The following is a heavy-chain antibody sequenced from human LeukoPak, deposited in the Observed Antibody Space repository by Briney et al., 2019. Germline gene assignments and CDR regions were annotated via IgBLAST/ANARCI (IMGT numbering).Heavy chain of an antibody. J-gene: IGHJ4*02. CDR2: IYYSGST. Sequence: SETLSLTCTVSGGSISSYYWSWIRQPPGKGLEWIGYIYYSGSTNYNPSLKSRVTISVDTSKNQFSLKLSSVTAADTAVYYCARESRGDSWYYFDYWGQGTLVTVSS. CDR1: GGSISSYY. V-gene: IGHV4-59*12. CDR3: ARESRGDSWYYFDY. D-gene: IGHD6-13*01.